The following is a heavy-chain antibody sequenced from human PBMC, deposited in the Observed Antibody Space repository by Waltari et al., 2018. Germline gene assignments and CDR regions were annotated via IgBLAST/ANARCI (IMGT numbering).Heavy chain of an antibody. CDR2: INPNRGGT. CDR1: GYTFTGYY. V-gene: IGHV1-2*06. CDR3: ARENLIVVVPAARDDAFDI. D-gene: IGHD2-2*01. J-gene: IGHJ3*02. Sequence: QVQLVQSGAEVKKPGASVKVSCKASGYTFTGYYMHWVRQAPGQGLEWMGRINPNRGGTNEAKKFKGRVTMTRDTSISTAYMELSRLRSDDTAVYYCARENLIVVVPAARDDAFDIWGQGTMVTVSS.